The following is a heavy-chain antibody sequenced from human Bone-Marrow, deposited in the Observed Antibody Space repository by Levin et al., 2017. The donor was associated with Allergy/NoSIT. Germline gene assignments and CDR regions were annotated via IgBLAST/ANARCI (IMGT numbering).Heavy chain of an antibody. J-gene: IGHJ4*02. D-gene: IGHD6-19*01. CDR2: FDREYGDS. CDR3: ESPGKKGYSSGWYEFDF. V-gene: IGHV1-24*01. Sequence: GESLKISCKVSGYTLHEVSIQWVRQSPGQGLEWMGGFDREYGDSMYAQRFQGRITMTEDISTDTAYMELRGLRSEDTAMDYCESPGKKGYSSGWYEFDFWGQGTMVTVSS. CDR1: GYTLHEVS.